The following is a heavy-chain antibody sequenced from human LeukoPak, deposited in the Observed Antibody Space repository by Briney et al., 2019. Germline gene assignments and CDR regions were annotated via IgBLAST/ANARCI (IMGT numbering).Heavy chain of an antibody. CDR1: GFTFSSYW. Sequence: GGSLRLSCAASGFTFSSYWMSWVRQAPGKGLEWVSAVSGRGNNTFYSDSVQGRFTISRDNFKGTLYLQMNNLRVEDTAVYYCAKDRSEACSGGSCYGFDYWGQGTLVTVSS. CDR3: AKDRSEACSGGSCYGFDY. V-gene: IGHV3-23*01. J-gene: IGHJ4*02. CDR2: VSGRGNNT. D-gene: IGHD2-15*01.